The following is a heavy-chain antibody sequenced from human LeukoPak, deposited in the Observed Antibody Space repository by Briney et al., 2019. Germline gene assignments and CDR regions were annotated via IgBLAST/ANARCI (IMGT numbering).Heavy chain of an antibody. CDR3: ARVRALSYYDSSGDLYYFDY. D-gene: IGHD3-22*01. Sequence: SETLSLTCTVSGGSISSYYWSWIRQPPGKGLEWIGYIYYSGSTNYNPSLKSRVTISVDTSKNQFSLKLSSVTAADTAVYYCARVRALSYYDSSGDLYYFDYWGQGTLVTVSS. CDR1: GGSISSYY. J-gene: IGHJ4*02. CDR2: IYYSGST. V-gene: IGHV4-59*01.